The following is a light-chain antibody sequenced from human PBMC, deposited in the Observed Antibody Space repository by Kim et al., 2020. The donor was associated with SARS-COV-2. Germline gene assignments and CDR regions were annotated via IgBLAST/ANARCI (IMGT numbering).Light chain of an antibody. CDR3: QAWDSSSVV. Sequence: SYELTQPPSVSVSPGQTASITCSGDNLGDKYACWYQQKPGQSPVLVLYQDNKRPSGIPERFSGSHSGNTATLTISGTQAMDEADYYCQAWDSSSVVFGGGTKLTVL. CDR1: NLGDKY. J-gene: IGLJ2*01. V-gene: IGLV3-1*01. CDR2: QDN.